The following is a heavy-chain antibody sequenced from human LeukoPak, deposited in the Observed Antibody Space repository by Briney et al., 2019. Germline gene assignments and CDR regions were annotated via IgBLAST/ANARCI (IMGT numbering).Heavy chain of an antibody. V-gene: IGHV4-59*11. CDR2: IYNSGST. CDR3: ARVKGGYSGYDSSYYFDY. D-gene: IGHD5-12*01. CDR1: DGSIRSHY. Sequence: PSETLSLTCTVSDGSIRSHYWSWIRQPPGKGLEWIGYIYNSGSTNYNPSLKSRVTISVDTSKNQFSLKLSSVTAADTAVYYCARVKGGYSGYDSSYYFDYWGQGTLVTVSS. J-gene: IGHJ4*02.